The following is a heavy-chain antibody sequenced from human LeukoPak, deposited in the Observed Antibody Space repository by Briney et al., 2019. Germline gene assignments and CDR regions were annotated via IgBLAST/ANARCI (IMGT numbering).Heavy chain of an antibody. Sequence: KSSETLSHTCTISGGAISIYYCTWMRQPPANALALVGYIYNSGTTIYNPSLESRVTISADTSKNQFSLKVNSVTAADTAVYYCARSATLRGAIDYWGQGTLVTVSS. CDR2: IYNSGTT. CDR3: ARSATLRGAIDY. J-gene: IGHJ4*02. CDR1: GGAISIYY. V-gene: IGHV4-59*08. D-gene: IGHD2-2*01.